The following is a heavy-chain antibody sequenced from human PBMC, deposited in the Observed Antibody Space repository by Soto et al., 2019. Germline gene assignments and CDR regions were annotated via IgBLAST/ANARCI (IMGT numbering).Heavy chain of an antibody. CDR2: INHSGST. CDR3: ARGPGRLFLQWLAIYFDY. J-gene: IGHJ4*02. Sequence: SETLSLTCAVYGGSFSGYYWSWIRQPPGKGLEWIGEINHSGSTNYNPSLKSRVTISVDTSKNQFSLKLSSVTAADTAVYYCARGPGRLFLQWLAIYFDYWGQGTLVTVSS. D-gene: IGHD6-19*01. V-gene: IGHV4-34*01. CDR1: GGSFSGYY.